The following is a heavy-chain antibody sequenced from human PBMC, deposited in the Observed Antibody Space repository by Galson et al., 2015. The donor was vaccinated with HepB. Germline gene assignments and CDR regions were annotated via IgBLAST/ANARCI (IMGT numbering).Heavy chain of an antibody. V-gene: IGHV3-7*03. CDR2: IKQDGSEK. Sequence: SLRLSCAASGFTFSSYWMSWVRQAPGKGLEWVANIKQDGSEKYYADSVKGRFTISRDNAKNSLYLQMNSLRAEDTAVYYCARDREHYCSSTSCYHFDYWGQGTLVTVSS. J-gene: IGHJ4*02. CDR1: GFTFSSYW. CDR3: ARDREHYCSSTSCYHFDY. D-gene: IGHD2-2*01.